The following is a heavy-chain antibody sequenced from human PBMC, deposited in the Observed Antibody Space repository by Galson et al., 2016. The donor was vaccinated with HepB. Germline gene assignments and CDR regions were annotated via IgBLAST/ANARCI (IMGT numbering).Heavy chain of an antibody. CDR2: INRGGTFT. Sequence: SLRLSCAASGFTFTDYNMTWIRQAPGKGLEWLSYINRGGTFTHYADSVRGRFTISRDNARNSLYLHMRSLRAGDTATYYCATQQLVLCGPGTRVIASS. D-gene: IGHD1-1*01. V-gene: IGHV3-11*06. J-gene: IGHJ4*02. CDR3: ATQQLVL. CDR1: GFTFTDYN.